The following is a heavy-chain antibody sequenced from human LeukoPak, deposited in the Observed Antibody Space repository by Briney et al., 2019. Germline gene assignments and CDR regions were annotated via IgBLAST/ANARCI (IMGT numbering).Heavy chain of an antibody. V-gene: IGHV3-66*01. J-gene: IGHJ4*02. CDR1: GFTFSKYD. D-gene: IGHD3-22*01. Sequence: GGSLRLSCAASGFTFSKYDMHWVRQAPGKGLEWVSVIYSGESTYYADSVKGRFTISRDNSKNTLYLQMNSLRAEDTAVYYCARDSADSSGCPLDYWGQGTLVTVSS. CDR3: ARDSADSSGCPLDY. CDR2: IYSGEST.